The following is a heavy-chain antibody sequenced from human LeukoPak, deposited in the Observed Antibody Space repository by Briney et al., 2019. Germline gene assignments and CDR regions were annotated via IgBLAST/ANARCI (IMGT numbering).Heavy chain of an antibody. J-gene: IGHJ4*02. V-gene: IGHV3-11*01. Sequence: GGSVTLLCAVWSFIYSVYYVRGPPQARGEGGVGFSNISSSGSTIYYADSVKGRFTISRDNAKNSLDLQMDSLRAEDAAVYYCAREGMAKPKGFDYWGQGTLVTVSS. CDR1: SFIYSVYY. CDR3: AREGMAKPKGFDY. D-gene: IGHD5-24*01. CDR2: ISSSGSTI.